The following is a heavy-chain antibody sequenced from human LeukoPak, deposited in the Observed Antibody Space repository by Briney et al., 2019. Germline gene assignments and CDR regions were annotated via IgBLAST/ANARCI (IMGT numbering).Heavy chain of an antibody. J-gene: IGHJ4*02. CDR2: IYPGDSDT. CDR1: GYSFTSYR. Sequence: GESLKISCKGSGYSFTSYRIGWVRQMPGKGLEWMGIIYPGDSDTRYSPSFQGQVTISADKSISTAYLQWSSLKASDTAMYYCARRYHDILTGYSKYYFDYWGQGTLVTVSS. D-gene: IGHD3-9*01. V-gene: IGHV5-51*01. CDR3: ARRYHDILTGYSKYYFDY.